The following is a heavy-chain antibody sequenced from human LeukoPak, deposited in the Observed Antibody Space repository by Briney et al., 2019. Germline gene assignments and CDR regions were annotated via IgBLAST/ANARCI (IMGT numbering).Heavy chain of an antibody. V-gene: IGHV3-74*01. D-gene: IGHD6-13*01. CDR3: VRGSSTWPPLGDY. Sequence: QAGGSLRLSCAASGFTFSTYWMHWVRQAPGQGPVWVSRISPDGSTTTYADSVRGRFSISRDNAKNTLYMQMNSLRVDDTAVYYCVRGSSTWPPLGDYWGQGTLVTVST. CDR2: ISPDGSTT. J-gene: IGHJ4*02. CDR1: GFTFSTYW.